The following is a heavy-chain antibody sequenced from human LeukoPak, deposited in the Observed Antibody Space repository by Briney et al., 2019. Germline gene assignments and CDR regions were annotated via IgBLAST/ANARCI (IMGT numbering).Heavy chain of an antibody. D-gene: IGHD4-17*01. V-gene: IGHV4-34*09. J-gene: IGHJ5*02. Sequence: PSETLSLTCAVYGGSFSGYYWSWIRQPPGKGLEWIGYIYYSGSTYYNPSLRSRVTISLDTSKNQFSLNLSSVTAADTAIYYCASYHGNYVGNWFDPWGQGTLVTISS. CDR2: IYYSGST. CDR1: GGSFSGYY. CDR3: ASYHGNYVGNWFDP.